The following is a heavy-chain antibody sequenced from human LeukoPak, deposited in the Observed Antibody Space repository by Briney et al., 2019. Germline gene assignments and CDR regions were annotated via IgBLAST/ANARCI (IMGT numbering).Heavy chain of an antibody. J-gene: IGHJ3*02. CDR3: ARGIPLITMIDYPNDAFDI. CDR2: IHTSGST. V-gene: IGHV4-4*07. Sequence: SETLSLTCTVSGVSISGYYWSWIRQPAGKGLEWIGRIHTSGSTNYNPSLKSRVTMSVDTSKNQFSLKLSSVTAADTAVYYCARGIPLITMIDYPNDAFDIWGQGTMVTVSS. CDR1: GVSISGYY. D-gene: IGHD3-22*01.